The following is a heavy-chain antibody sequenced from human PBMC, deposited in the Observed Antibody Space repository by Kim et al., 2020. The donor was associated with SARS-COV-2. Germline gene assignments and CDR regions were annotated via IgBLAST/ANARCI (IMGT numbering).Heavy chain of an antibody. V-gene: IGHV3-30*01. CDR3: ARDSEDIVVVPAAIEGAYGDY. D-gene: IGHD2-2*02. J-gene: IGHJ4*02. Sequence: FTISRDNSKNTLYLQMNSLRAEDTAVYYCARDSEDIVVVPAAIEGAYGDYWGQGTLVTVSS.